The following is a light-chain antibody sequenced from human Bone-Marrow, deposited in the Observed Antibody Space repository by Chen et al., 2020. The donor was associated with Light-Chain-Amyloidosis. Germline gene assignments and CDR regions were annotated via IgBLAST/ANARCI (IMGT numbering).Light chain of an antibody. J-gene: IGLJ3*02. Sequence: SYVLTQPFSVSVATGQTATLVCGGNNIGSTSVHWYQQTPGQAPLLVVYDDSDRPSGIPERLSGSNSGNTATLTISRVEAGDEADYYCQVWDRSSDRPVFGGGTKLTVL. CDR3: QVWDRSSDRPV. CDR2: DDS. V-gene: IGLV3-21*02. CDR1: NIGSTS.